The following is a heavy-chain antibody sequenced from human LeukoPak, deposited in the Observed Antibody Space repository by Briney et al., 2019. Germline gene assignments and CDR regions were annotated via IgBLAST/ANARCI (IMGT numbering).Heavy chain of an antibody. D-gene: IGHD5-18*01. CDR2: IYSGGST. CDR1: GFTVSSNY. V-gene: IGHV3-53*01. J-gene: IGHJ4*02. CDR3: ARGQYSYGSGFDY. Sequence: GGSLRLSCAASGFTVSSNYMSWVRQAPGKGLEWVSVIYSGGSTYYADSVKGRFTISRDNSKNTLYLQMNSLRAEDTAVYYCARGQYSYGSGFDYWGQETLVTVSS.